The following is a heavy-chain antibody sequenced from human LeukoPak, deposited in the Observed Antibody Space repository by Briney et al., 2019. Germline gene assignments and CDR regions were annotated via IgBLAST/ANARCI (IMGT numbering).Heavy chain of an antibody. Sequence: SETLSLTCTVSRGSISSGNYYWSWIRPPAGKGLEWIGRFHTRGSTNYNPSLKRRVIISVDTSKNQFSLKLNSVTAADTAVYYWARVYGSGYDFRGAFDIWGQGTMVTVSS. CDR2: FHTRGST. CDR3: ARVYGSGYDFRGAFDI. V-gene: IGHV4-61*02. D-gene: IGHD5-12*01. J-gene: IGHJ3*02. CDR1: RGSISSGNYY.